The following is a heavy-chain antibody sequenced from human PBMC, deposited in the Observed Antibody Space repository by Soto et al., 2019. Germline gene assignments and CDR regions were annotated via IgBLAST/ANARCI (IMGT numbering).Heavy chain of an antibody. J-gene: IGHJ4*02. V-gene: IGHV3-21*01. CDR1: GFTFSSYS. CDR3: ARVNWGVITNTFYYFDY. D-gene: IGHD7-27*01. Sequence: PGGSLRLSCAASGFTFSSYSMNWVRQAPGKWLEWVSSISSSSSYIYYADSVKGRFTISRDNAKNSLYLQMNSLRAEDTAVYYCARVNWGVITNTFYYFDYWGQGXLVTVYS. CDR2: ISSSSSYI.